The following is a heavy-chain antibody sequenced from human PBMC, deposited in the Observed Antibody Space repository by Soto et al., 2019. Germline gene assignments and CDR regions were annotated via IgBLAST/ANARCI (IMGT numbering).Heavy chain of an antibody. CDR3: ARGFSGWYYFDY. V-gene: IGHV4-59*01. CDR1: GGSISSYY. CDR2: IYYSGTT. J-gene: IGHJ4*02. Sequence: SETLSLSCTVAGGSISSYYWSWIRQPPGKGLEWIGDIYYSGTTDYNPSLKSRVTISVDTSKNQFSLKLSSVTAADTAVYYCARGFSGWYYFDYWGQGTLVTVSS. D-gene: IGHD6-19*01.